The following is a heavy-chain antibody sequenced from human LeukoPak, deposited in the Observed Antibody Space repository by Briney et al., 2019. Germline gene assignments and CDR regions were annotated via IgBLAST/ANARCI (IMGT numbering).Heavy chain of an antibody. CDR2: INYSGST. V-gene: IGHV4-39*02. J-gene: IGHJ6*03. CDR1: GASISSSDYY. Sequence: SETLSLTCSVSGASISSSDYYGGWIRQPPGKGLEWIGRINYSGSTYYNPSLKSRVTISVDTSKNHFSLRLPSMTAADTAVYYCARLTHSYYSDTSGYYPYYYMDVWGKGTTVTVSS. D-gene: IGHD3-22*01. CDR3: ARLTHSYYSDTSGYYPYYYMDV.